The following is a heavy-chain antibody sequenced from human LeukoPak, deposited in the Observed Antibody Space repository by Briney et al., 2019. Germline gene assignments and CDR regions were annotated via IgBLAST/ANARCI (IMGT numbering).Heavy chain of an antibody. D-gene: IGHD4-17*01. CDR2: ISSSSSYI. Sequence: GGSLRLSCAASGFTFSSYTMNWVRQAPGKGLEWVSSISSSSSYIYYADSVKGRFTTSRDNAKNSLYLQMNSLRAEDTAVYYCAREGMTTVNPFDYWGQGTLVTVSS. CDR3: AREGMTTVNPFDY. V-gene: IGHV3-21*01. CDR1: GFTFSSYT. J-gene: IGHJ4*02.